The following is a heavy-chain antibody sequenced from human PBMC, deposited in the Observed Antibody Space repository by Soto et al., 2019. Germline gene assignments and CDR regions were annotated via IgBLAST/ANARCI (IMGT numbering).Heavy chain of an antibody. J-gene: IGHJ3*02. D-gene: IGHD3-16*02. V-gene: IGHV2-5*02. CDR1: GFSLSPVGVG. CDR3: APLTMPYGGVIGLDSFDI. CDR2: IYWDNDK. Sequence: QITLKESAPTLVQPTQPLTLRCTFSGFSLSPVGVGVGWIRQPPGKALEWIAVIYWDNDKRYNPSLSNRLSINKYLSSNQVVVTMINMDPVDTGTYYCAPLTMPYGGVIGLDSFDIWGQGTLVTVSS.